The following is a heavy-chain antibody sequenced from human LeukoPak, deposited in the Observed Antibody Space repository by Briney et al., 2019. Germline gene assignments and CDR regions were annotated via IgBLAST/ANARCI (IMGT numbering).Heavy chain of an antibody. D-gene: IGHD3/OR15-3a*01. J-gene: IGHJ4*02. CDR2: IYYSGNT. V-gene: IGHV4-39*01. CDR1: GVSISSSNSY. Sequence: SETLSLTCTVSGVSISSSNSYWGWIRQPPGNGLEWIGSIYYSGNTYYNASVKSRVTISIDSSKNQFSLMLSSVTAADTAVYYCARQTGSGLFTLPGGQGTLVTVSS. CDR3: ARQTGSGLFTLP.